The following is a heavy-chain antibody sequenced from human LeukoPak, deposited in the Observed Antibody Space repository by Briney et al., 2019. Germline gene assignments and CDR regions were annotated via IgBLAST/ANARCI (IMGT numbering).Heavy chain of an antibody. CDR1: GGTFISYA. J-gene: IGHJ4*02. CDR3: ARDIGGYSYGVDY. CDR2: IIPILGIA. D-gene: IGHD5-18*01. V-gene: IGHV1-69*04. Sequence: SVKVSCKASGGTFISYAISWVRQAPGQGLEWMGRIIPILGIANYAQKFQGRVTITADKSTSTAYMELSSLRSEDTAVYYCARDIGGYSYGVDYWGQGTLVTVSS.